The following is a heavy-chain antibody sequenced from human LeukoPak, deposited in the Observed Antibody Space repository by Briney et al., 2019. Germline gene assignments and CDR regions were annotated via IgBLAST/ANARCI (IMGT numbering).Heavy chain of an antibody. D-gene: IGHD2-2*01. CDR2: INHSGST. Sequence: SETLSLTCAVYGGSFSGYYWSWIRQPPGKGLEWIGEINHSGSTNYNPSLKSRVTISVDTSKNQFSLKLSSVTAADTAVYYCARAPSKSIVVVPAARSQRFDYWGQGTLVTVSS. J-gene: IGHJ4*02. CDR3: ARAPSKSIVVVPAARSQRFDY. CDR1: GGSFSGYY. V-gene: IGHV4-34*01.